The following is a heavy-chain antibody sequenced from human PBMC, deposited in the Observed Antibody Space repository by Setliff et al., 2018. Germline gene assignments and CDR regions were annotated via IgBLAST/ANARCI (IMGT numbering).Heavy chain of an antibody. V-gene: IGHV4-39*01. D-gene: IGHD3-22*01. CDR3: ARGDYYDSSAYSPDTFDI. CDR1: GGSISNYY. J-gene: IGHJ3*02. CDR2: IYYTGDP. Sequence: SETLSLTCTVSGGSISNYYWGWIRQPPGKGLEWIGSIYYTGDPYYNPSLKSRVTMSVDTSRNQFSLKLSSVTAADTAVYYCARGDYYDSSAYSPDTFDIWGQGTMVTVSS.